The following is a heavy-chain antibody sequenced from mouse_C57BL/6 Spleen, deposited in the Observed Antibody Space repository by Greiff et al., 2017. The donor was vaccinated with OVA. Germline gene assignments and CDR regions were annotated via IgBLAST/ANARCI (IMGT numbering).Heavy chain of an antibody. CDR1: GYTFTSYW. CDR2: IYPGSGST. Sequence: QVHVKQPGAELVKPGASVKMSCKASGYTFTSYWITWVKQRPGQGLEWIGDIYPGSGSTNYNEKFKSKATLTVDTSSSTAYMQLSSLTSEDSAVYYCARGGTKAMDYWGQGTSVTVSS. D-gene: IGHD3-3*01. CDR3: ARGGTKAMDY. J-gene: IGHJ4*01. V-gene: IGHV1-55*01.